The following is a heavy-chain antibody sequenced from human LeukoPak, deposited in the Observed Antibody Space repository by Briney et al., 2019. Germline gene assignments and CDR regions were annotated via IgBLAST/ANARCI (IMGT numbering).Heavy chain of an antibody. V-gene: IGHV3-11*01. CDR1: GFTFSDYY. CDR2: ISSGGSSI. J-gene: IGHJ5*02. D-gene: IGHD3-16*01. Sequence: PGGSLRLSCAASGFTFSDYYMNWIRQAPGKGLEWVSYISSGGSSIYYADSVKGRFTVSRDNAKNSLYLQMNSLRAEDTALYYCARDGGSNWFDPWGQGTLVTVSS. CDR3: ARDGGSNWFDP.